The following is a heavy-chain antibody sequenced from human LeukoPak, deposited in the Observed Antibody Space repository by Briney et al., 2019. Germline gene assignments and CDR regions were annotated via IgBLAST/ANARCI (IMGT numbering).Heavy chain of an antibody. V-gene: IGHV4-30-2*01. CDR3: ASTPYNWNYTPHFDY. D-gene: IGHD1-7*01. Sequence: SETLSLTCAVSGGSISSGGYSWSWIRQPPEKGLEWIGYIYHSGSTYYNPSLKSRVTISVDRSKNQFSLKLSSVTAADTAVYYCASTPYNWNYTPHFDYWGQGTLVTVSS. CDR1: GGSISSGGYS. CDR2: IYHSGST. J-gene: IGHJ4*02.